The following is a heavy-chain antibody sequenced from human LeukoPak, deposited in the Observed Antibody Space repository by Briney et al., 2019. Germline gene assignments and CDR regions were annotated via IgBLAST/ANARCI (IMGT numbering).Heavy chain of an antibody. CDR3: ARWTSPLYYDSSGYYFDY. CDR2: IYYSGST. CDR1: GGSISSYY. J-gene: IGHJ4*02. D-gene: IGHD3-22*01. Sequence: SETLSLTCTVSGGSISSYYWSWIRQPPGKGLEWIGYIYYSGSTNYNPSLKSRVTISVDTSKNQFSLKLSSVTAADTAVYYCARWTSPLYYDSSGYYFDYWGQGTLVTVSS. V-gene: IGHV4-59*08.